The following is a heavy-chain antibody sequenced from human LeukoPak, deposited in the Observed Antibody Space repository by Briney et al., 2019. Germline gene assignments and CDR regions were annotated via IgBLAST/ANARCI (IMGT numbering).Heavy chain of an antibody. Sequence: GGSLRLSCAASGFTFDSYWMNWVRQAPGKGLEWVANIKRDGSEKYYVDSVKGRFTISRGNAKNSLDLQMSNLRAGDTAVYFCARGGGLDVWGQGATVTVSS. CDR1: GFTFDSYW. V-gene: IGHV3-7*03. D-gene: IGHD3-16*01. CDR2: IKRDGSEK. J-gene: IGHJ6*02. CDR3: ARGGGLDV.